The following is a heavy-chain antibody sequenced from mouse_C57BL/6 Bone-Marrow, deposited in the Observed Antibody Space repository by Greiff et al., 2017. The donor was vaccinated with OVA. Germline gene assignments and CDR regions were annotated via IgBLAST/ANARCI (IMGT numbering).Heavy chain of an antibody. CDR3: ARDYYGSSYGLFDY. V-gene: IGHV3-6*01. CDR2: ISYDGSN. D-gene: IGHD1-1*01. CDR1: GYSITSGYY. J-gene: IGHJ2*01. Sequence: EVQLVESGPGLVKPSQSLSLTCSVTGYSITSGYYWNWIRQFPGNKLEWMGYISYDGSNNYNPSLKNRISITRDTSKNQFFLKLNSVTTEDTATYYCARDYYGSSYGLFDYWGQGTTLTVSS.